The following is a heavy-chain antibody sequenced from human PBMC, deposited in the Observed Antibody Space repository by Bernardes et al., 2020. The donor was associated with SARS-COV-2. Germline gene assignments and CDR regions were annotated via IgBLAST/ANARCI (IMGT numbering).Heavy chain of an antibody. CDR2: FDLEDGET. V-gene: IGHV1-24*01. Sequence: ASVKVSCKVSGYTLTELSMHWVRQAPGKGLEWMGGFDLEDGETIYAQTFQGRVTMTEDTSTDTAYMELSSLRSEDTAVYYCATGIAAAGTREYYYYYYGMDVWGQGTTVTVSS. CDR3: ATGIAAAGTREYYYYYYGMDV. CDR1: GYTLTELS. D-gene: IGHD6-13*01. J-gene: IGHJ6*02.